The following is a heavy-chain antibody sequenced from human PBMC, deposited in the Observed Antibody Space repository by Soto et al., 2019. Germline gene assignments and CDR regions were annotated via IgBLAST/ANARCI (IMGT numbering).Heavy chain of an antibody. Sequence: ASVKVSCKASGYTFTGYDINWVRQAPGQGLEWMGWMNANNGNTDYAQKLQGRVTMTTDTSTSTAYMELRSLRSDDTAVYYCARGGSGWLLPAFDIWGQGTMVTVSS. J-gene: IGHJ3*02. D-gene: IGHD6-19*01. V-gene: IGHV1-18*04. CDR1: GYTFTGYD. CDR2: MNANNGNT. CDR3: ARGGSGWLLPAFDI.